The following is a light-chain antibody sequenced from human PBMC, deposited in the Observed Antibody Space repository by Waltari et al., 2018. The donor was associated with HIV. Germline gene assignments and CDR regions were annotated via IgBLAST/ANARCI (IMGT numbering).Light chain of an antibody. J-gene: IGKJ1*01. CDR3: QQYKHWPLT. CDR2: GAS. Sequence: EVVMTQSPATLPVSPGGRATLSCRASQPIFSDLAWYQQKPGQAPRRLIYGASTRATGVPARFSGSGSGTEFTLTISSLQSEDFAVYYCQQYKHWPLTFGQGTRVEIK. V-gene: IGKV3-15*01. CDR1: QPIFSD.